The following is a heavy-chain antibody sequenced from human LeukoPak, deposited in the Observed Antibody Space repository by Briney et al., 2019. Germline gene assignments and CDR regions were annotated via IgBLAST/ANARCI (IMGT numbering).Heavy chain of an antibody. CDR2: IIPIFGTA. Sequence: SVKVSCKASGGTFSSYAISWVRQAPGQGLEWMGGIIPIFGTANYAQKFQGRVTITTDESTSTAYMVLSSLRSEETAVYCWARDGYYVSGGYYMVVFDIGGQGTMSTVSS. CDR1: GGTFSSYA. J-gene: IGHJ3*02. CDR3: ARDGYYVSGGYYMVVFDI. V-gene: IGHV1-69*05. D-gene: IGHD3-22*01.